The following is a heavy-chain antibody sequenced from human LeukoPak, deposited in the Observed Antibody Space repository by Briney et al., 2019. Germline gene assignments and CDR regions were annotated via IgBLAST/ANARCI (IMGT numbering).Heavy chain of an antibody. Sequence: GGSLRLSCAASGFSVSNNYMSWVRQAPGKGVEWVSVIYSGGNTYYADSVKGRFTISRDNAKNSLYLQMNSLRAEDTAVYYCARGPPLFDPWGQGTLVTVSS. CDR2: IYSGGNT. CDR3: ARGPPLFDP. J-gene: IGHJ5*02. CDR1: GFSVSNNY. V-gene: IGHV3-53*01.